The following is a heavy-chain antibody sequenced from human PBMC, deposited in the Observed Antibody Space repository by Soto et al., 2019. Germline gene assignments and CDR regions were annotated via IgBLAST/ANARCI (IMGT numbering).Heavy chain of an antibody. J-gene: IGHJ6*03. CDR2: IYYSGST. CDR3: AREAARALYYYMDV. D-gene: IGHD6-6*01. V-gene: IGHV4-59*01. CDR1: GGSISSYY. Sequence: SETLSLTCTVSGGSISSYYWSWIRQPPGKGLEWIGYIYYSGSTNYNPSLKSRVTTSVDTSKNQFSLKLSSVTAADTAVYYCAREAARALYYYMDVWGKGTTVTVSS.